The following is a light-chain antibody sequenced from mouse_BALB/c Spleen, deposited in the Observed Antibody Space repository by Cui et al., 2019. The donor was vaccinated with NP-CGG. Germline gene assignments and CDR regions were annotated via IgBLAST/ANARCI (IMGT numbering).Light chain of an antibody. Sequence: QAVVTQESALTLSPGETVTLTCRSNTGAVTTSNYANWVQEKPDHLFTGLIGGTNNRAPGVPARFSGSLIGDKAALTITGAQTEDEAIYFCALWYSNHWVFGGGTKLTVL. CDR2: GTN. J-gene: IGLJ1*01. CDR3: ALWYSNHWV. V-gene: IGLV1*01. CDR1: TGAVTTSNY.